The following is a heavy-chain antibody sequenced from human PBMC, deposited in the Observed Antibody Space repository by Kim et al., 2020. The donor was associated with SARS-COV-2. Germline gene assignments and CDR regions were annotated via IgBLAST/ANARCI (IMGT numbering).Heavy chain of an antibody. D-gene: IGHD3-22*01. J-gene: IGHJ5*02. V-gene: IGHV4-4*06. Sequence: SRVTMSVDTSRNQFSLKLSSVTAADTAVYYCARDYNYDSSGYYFWGWFDPWGQGTLVTVSS. CDR3: ARDYNYDSSGYYFWGWFDP.